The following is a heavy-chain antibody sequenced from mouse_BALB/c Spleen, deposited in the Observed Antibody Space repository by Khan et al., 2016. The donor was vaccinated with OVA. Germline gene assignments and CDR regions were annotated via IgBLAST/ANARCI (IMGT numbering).Heavy chain of an antibody. J-gene: IGHJ3*01. Sequence: EVELVESGGDLVKPGGSLKLSCAASGFTFSSYSMSWVRQTPDKRLEWVTTISSVGDYTYYPDSVKGRFTIYRDNAKNTLYLQMISLKSEDTAMYYCAMHLTGSFVYWGQGTLVTVSA. D-gene: IGHD4-1*01. CDR1: GFTFSSYS. V-gene: IGHV5-6*01. CDR2: ISSVGDYT. CDR3: AMHLTGSFVY.